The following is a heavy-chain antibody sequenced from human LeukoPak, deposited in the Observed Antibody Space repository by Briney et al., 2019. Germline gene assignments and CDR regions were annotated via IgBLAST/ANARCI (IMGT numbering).Heavy chain of an antibody. CDR2: ISYDGSSK. J-gene: IGHJ5*02. Sequence: GRSLRLSCAASGFTFSGYAMHWVRRAPGKGLEWVAVISYDGSSKNYADSVKDRFTISRDNSKNTLYLQMNSLRVDDTAVYYCASPRWYDPWGQGTLVTVSS. CDR3: ASPRWYDP. V-gene: IGHV3-30*04. CDR1: GFTFSGYA.